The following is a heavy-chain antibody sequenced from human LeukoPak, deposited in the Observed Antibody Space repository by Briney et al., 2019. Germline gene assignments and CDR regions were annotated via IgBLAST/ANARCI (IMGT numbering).Heavy chain of an antibody. Sequence: PGGSLRLSRAASGFTFSNYWMHWVRQAPGKGLVWVSGINSDGSSTSYADSVKGRFTISRDNAKNTLYLQMNSLRAEDTAVYYCARDHVAVAGLFDYWGQGTLVTVSS. CDR3: ARDHVAVAGLFDY. V-gene: IGHV3-74*01. D-gene: IGHD6-19*01. CDR1: GFTFSNYW. CDR2: INSDGSST. J-gene: IGHJ4*02.